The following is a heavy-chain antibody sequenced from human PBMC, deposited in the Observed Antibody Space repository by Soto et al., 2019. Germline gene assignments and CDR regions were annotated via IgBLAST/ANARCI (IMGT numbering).Heavy chain of an antibody. J-gene: IGHJ4*02. CDR3: VTVVPYSNPGF. Sequence: GVSLRLPCAAAGFTFSSYWMHWVRQAPGKGLVWVSRINSDGSSTIYADSVKGRFTVSRDNSKNTVYLQMSSLRAEDTAVYDCVTVVPYSNPGFWGQGALVAVS. V-gene: IGHV3-74*01. CDR1: GFTFSSYW. D-gene: IGHD4-4*01. CDR2: INSDGSST.